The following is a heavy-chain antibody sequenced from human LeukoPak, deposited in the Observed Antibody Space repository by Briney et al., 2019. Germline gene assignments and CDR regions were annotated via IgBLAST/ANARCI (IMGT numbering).Heavy chain of an antibody. V-gene: IGHV3-74*01. CDR2: IKTDGSST. CDR1: GFTFSTYW. CDR3: AKATTTSPRNFDY. D-gene: IGHD2/OR15-2a*01. Sequence: GGSLRLSCAASGFTFSTYWMHWVRQGRGKGLVWVSRIKTDGSSTNYADSVKGRFTISRDNSKNTLYLQMNSLRAEDTAVYYCAKATTTSPRNFDYWGQGTLVTVSS. J-gene: IGHJ4*02.